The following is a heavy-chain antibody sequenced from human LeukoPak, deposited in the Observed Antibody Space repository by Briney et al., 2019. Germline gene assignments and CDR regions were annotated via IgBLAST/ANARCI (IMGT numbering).Heavy chain of an antibody. V-gene: IGHV3-23*01. D-gene: IGHD1-26*01. Sequence: GGSLRLSCAASGFTFSNYAMSWVRQAPGKGLEWVSSISGSDGNTYYAESVKGRFTTSRDNSKNTLYLHMNSLRAEDTAVYYCAKEGSHFYYYNMDVWGQGTTVTVSS. CDR2: ISGSDGNT. CDR1: GFTFSNYA. J-gene: IGHJ6*02. CDR3: AKEGSHFYYYNMDV.